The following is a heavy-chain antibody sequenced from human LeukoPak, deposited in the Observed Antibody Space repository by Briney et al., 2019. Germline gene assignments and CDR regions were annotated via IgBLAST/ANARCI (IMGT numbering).Heavy chain of an antibody. Sequence: GGSLRLSCAASGFTFSSYGMHWVRQAPGKGLEWVAVISYDESDKYYADSVKGRFTISRDNSKNTLYLQMNSLRVEDTAAYYCARRWSFDYWGQGTLVTVSS. J-gene: IGHJ4*02. CDR2: ISYDESDK. CDR3: ARRWSFDY. D-gene: IGHD6-13*01. V-gene: IGHV3-30*19. CDR1: GFTFSSYG.